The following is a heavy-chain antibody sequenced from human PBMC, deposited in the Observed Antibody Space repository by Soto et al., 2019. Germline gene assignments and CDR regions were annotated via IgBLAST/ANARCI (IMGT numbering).Heavy chain of an antibody. J-gene: IGHJ1*01. CDR3: AGGSGWYIQI. Sequence: EVKLVESGGGLVQPGGSLRLSCAASGFPFSSFWMNWVRQAPGKGLEWVANINQDVSAKYYVDSVKGRFTISRDNAKNTLYLQMNRRRREDTAVYYCAGGSGWYIQIWGQVTLVTVSS. D-gene: IGHD6-19*01. V-gene: IGHV3-7*01. CDR1: GFPFSSFW. CDR2: INQDVSAK.